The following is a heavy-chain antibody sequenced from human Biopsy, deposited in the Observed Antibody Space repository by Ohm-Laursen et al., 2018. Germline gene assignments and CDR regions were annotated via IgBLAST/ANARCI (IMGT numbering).Heavy chain of an antibody. J-gene: IGHJ4*02. D-gene: IGHD3-9*01. Sequence: SLRLSCTASGFTFSDYYMNWIRQAPGKGLEWVSFITNTGRTVYADSVRGRFTISRDNSKNTLYLQMNSLRAEDTAEYYCARHLRYNDYWGQGTLVTVSS. V-gene: IGHV3-11*01. CDR3: ARHLRYNDY. CDR2: ITNTGRTV. CDR1: GFTFSDYY.